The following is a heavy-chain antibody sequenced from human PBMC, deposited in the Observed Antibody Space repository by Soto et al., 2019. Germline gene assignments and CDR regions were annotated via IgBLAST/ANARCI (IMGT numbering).Heavy chain of an antibody. CDR3: AKKSLGSITLPALYYFDY. Sequence: EVQLLESGGGLVQPGGSLRLSCAASGFTFGSYALSWVRQAPGKGLGWVSVISGGGDATYYPDSVKGRFTTSRDNSKNTVYMQMNSLRAEDTAVYYCAKKSLGSITLPALYYFDYWGQGALVTVSS. V-gene: IGHV3-23*01. D-gene: IGHD1-20*01. CDR2: ISGGGDAT. CDR1: GFTFGSYA. J-gene: IGHJ4*02.